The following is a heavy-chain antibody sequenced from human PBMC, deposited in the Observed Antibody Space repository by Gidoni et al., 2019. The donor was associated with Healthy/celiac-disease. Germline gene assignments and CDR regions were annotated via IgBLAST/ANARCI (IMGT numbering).Heavy chain of an antibody. V-gene: IGHV3-9*01. D-gene: IGHD3-10*01. J-gene: IGHJ6*02. CDR3: AKDSEVRGVSGRSNYGMDV. CDR2: ISWNSGSI. CDR1: GFTFDDYA. Sequence: EVQLVESGGGLVQPGRSLRLSCAASGFTFDDYAMHWVRQAPGKGLEWVSGISWNSGSIGYADSVKGRFTISRDNAKNSLYLQMNSLRAEDTALYYCAKDSEVRGVSGRSNYGMDVWGQGTTVTVSS.